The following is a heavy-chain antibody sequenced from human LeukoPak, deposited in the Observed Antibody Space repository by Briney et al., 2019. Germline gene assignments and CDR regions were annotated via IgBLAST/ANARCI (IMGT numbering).Heavy chain of an antibody. CDR3: TRLVYYYDSSGYPNSEY. CDR1: GFTFSGSA. J-gene: IGHJ4*02. CDR2: IRSKANSYAT. Sequence: GGSLRLSCAASGFTFSGSAMHWVRQASGKGLERVGRIRSKANSYATAYAASVKGRFTISRDDSKNTAYLQMNSLKTEDTAVYYCTRLVYYYDSSGYPNSEYWGQGTLVTVSS. V-gene: IGHV3-73*01. D-gene: IGHD3-22*01.